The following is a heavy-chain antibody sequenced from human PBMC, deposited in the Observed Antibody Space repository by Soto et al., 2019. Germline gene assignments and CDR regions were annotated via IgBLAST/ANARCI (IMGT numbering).Heavy chain of an antibody. J-gene: IGHJ4*02. CDR2: ISGSGGST. V-gene: IGHV3-23*01. CDR1: GFTFTSYA. CDR3: AKGGVYGDYPLNY. D-gene: IGHD4-17*01. Sequence: PGGSLRLSCAASGFTFTSYAMSWVRQAPGKGLEWVSAISGSGGSTYYADSVKGRFTISRDNSKNTLYLQMNSLRAEDTAVYYCAKGGVYGDYPLNYWGQGTLVTVSS.